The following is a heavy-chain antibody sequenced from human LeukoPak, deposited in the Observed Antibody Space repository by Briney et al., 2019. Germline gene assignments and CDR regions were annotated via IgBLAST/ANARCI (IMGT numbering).Heavy chain of an antibody. D-gene: IGHD3-3*01. Sequence: GASVTVSCTASGYTFTSYGISWVRQAPGQGLEWMGWISAYNGNTNYAQKLQGRVTMTTDTSTSTAYMELRSLRSDDTAVYYCARGANVPQIFWSGYIAENYYYYGMDVWGQGTTVTVSS. CDR3: ARGANVPQIFWSGYIAENYYYYGMDV. V-gene: IGHV1-18*01. J-gene: IGHJ6*02. CDR1: GYTFTSYG. CDR2: ISAYNGNT.